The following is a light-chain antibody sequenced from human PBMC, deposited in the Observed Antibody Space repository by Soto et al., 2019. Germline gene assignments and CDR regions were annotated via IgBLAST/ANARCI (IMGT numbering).Light chain of an antibody. J-gene: IGKJ5*01. CDR2: DAS. CDR3: QQYENLPT. Sequence: DIQMTPSPSSLSASVGDRVTITCQASQNINNYLNWYQQKPGRAPKLLIYDASNLEAGVPSRFRGSGSGTDFTFNISRLQPEDIATYYWQQYENLPTFGRGTRLEI. V-gene: IGKV1-33*01. CDR1: QNINNY.